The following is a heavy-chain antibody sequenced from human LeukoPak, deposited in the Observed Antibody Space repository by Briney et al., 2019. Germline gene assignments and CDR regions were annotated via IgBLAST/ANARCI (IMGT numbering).Heavy chain of an antibody. J-gene: IGHJ2*01. V-gene: IGHV4-59*01. Sequence: SETLSLTCTVSGGSISSYYWSWIRQPPGKGLEWIGYIYYSGSTNYNPSLKSRVTISVDTSKNQFSLKLSSVTAADTDVYYCARGRRIVGATIYWYFDLWGRGTLVTVSS. CDR2: IYYSGST. CDR1: GGSISSYY. D-gene: IGHD1-26*01. CDR3: ARGRRIVGATIYWYFDL.